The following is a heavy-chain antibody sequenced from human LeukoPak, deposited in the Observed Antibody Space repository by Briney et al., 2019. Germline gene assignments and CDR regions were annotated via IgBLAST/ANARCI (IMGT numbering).Heavy chain of an antibody. CDR1: GGSVSSYY. CDR3: ARHPFSSPFDH. Sequence: SETLSLTCTVSGGSVSSYYWSWIRQPPGKGLEWIGYIYHTGNSDYNPSLKSRATISLDTSKNQFSLKLTSVTAADTAVYFCARHPFSSPFDHWGQGTLVTVSS. J-gene: IGHJ4*02. V-gene: IGHV4-59*08. D-gene: IGHD2/OR15-2a*01. CDR2: IYHTGNS.